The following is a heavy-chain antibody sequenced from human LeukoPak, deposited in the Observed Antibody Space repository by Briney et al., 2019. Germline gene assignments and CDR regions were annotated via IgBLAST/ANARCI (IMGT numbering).Heavy chain of an antibody. CDR2: IYHSGST. J-gene: IGHJ4*02. V-gene: IGHV4-38-2*02. CDR1: GYSISSGYY. CDR3: ARDREGDFDY. Sequence: SETLSLTCTVSGYSISSGYYWGWIRQPPGKGLEWIGSIYHSGSTYYNPSLKSRVTISVDTSKNQFSLKLSSVTAADTAVYYCARDREGDFDYWGQGTLVTVSS.